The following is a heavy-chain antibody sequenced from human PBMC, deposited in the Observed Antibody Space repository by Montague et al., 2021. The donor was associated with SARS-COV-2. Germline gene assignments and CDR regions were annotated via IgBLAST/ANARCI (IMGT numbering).Heavy chain of an antibody. Sequence: TLSLTCTVSGGSIRSGSYYWSWIRQPAGKGLEWIGRIYSSGSTNYNPSLKSRVTMSVDTSKNQFSLKVSSVTAADTAVYYCARDYGDYSYYYGLDVWGQGNTVNVSS. V-gene: IGHV4-61*02. CDR1: GGSIRSGSYY. D-gene: IGHD4-17*01. CDR3: ARDYGDYSYYYGLDV. CDR2: IYSSGST. J-gene: IGHJ6*02.